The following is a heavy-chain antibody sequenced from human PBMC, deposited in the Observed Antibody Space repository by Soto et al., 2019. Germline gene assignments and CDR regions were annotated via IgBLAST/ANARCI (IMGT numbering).Heavy chain of an antibody. CDR3: ARGQRFSDWFDP. V-gene: IGHV4-4*07. J-gene: IGHJ5*02. Sequence: QVHLQESGPGLVKPSETLSLTCSVSGGTISGYYWTWIRQPAGTGLEWIGRIYSSGNTKYNPSLQSRVTMSLDTSNNQCSLRLTSVTAADTAGYYCARGQRFSDWFDPWGQGTLVTVSS. D-gene: IGHD3-3*01. CDR1: GGTISGYY. CDR2: IYSSGNT.